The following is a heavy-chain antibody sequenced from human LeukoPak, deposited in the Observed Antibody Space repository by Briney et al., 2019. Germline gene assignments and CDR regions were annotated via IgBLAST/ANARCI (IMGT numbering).Heavy chain of an antibody. J-gene: IGHJ6*03. Sequence: SETLSLTCAVSGGSISSRSHYWGWIRQPPGKGLEWIGHISYSGNTYCTPSLKSRVTISVDTSKNQFSLKLSSVTAADTAVYYCASLRVGSSFGYQYYIDVWGKGTTVTVSS. CDR1: GGSISSRSHY. V-gene: IGHV4-39*01. CDR3: ASLRVGSSFGYQYYIDV. D-gene: IGHD6-13*01. CDR2: ISYSGNT.